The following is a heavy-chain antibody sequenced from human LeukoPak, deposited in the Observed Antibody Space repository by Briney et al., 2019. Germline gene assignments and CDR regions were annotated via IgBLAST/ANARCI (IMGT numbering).Heavy chain of an antibody. CDR3: AREIFGARAFEY. CDR1: GVSISTNTW. Sequence: SETLSLPCAVSGVSISTNTWWSWVRQTPGKGLEWIGEIFHSESVNSNPSLESRLTISLDKSKNHFSLELTSVTAADTALYFCAREIFGARAFEYWGQGILVTVSS. D-gene: IGHD3-3*01. J-gene: IGHJ4*02. CDR2: IFHSESV. V-gene: IGHV4-4*02.